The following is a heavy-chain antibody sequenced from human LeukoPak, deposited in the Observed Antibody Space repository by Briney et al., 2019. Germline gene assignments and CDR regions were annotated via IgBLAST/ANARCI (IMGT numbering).Heavy chain of an antibody. D-gene: IGHD2-15*01. V-gene: IGHV3-23*01. CDR3: AKEVAATFLFDY. CDR2: ISGSGGST. CDR1: GFTFSSYG. J-gene: IGHJ4*02. Sequence: GGSLRLSCAASGFTFSSYGMSWVRQAPGKGLEWVSAISGSGGSTYYADSVKGRFTISRDNSKNTLYLQMNRLRAEDTAVYYCAKEVAATFLFDYWGQGTLVTVSS.